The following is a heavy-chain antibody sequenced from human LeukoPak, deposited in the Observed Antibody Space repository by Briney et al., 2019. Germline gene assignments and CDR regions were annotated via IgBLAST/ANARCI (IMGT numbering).Heavy chain of an antibody. Sequence: KPSETLSLTCAAYGGSFNYYWSWIRQPPGKGLEWIGEINHSGITKYNPSLKSRVSISVDTSKNQFSLRLSSVTAADTAIYYCAKSLYCGDDCFWGPGTMVTVSS. CDR3: AKSLYCGDDCF. V-gene: IGHV4-34*01. CDR2: INHSGIT. CDR1: GGSFNYY. J-gene: IGHJ3*01. D-gene: IGHD2-21*02.